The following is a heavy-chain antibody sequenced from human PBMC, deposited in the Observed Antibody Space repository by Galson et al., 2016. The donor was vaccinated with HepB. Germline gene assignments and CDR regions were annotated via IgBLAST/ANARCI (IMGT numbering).Heavy chain of an antibody. J-gene: IGHJ6*02. V-gene: IGHV3-48*02. CDR1: GFTFSSYS. Sequence: SLRLSCAASGFTFSSYSMNWVRQAPGKGLERVSYISSSGSTMYYADSVKGRFTISRDSAENSLYLQMNSLRDEDTAVYYCARDLSITIFGVVIRRPPGGMDVWGQGTTVTVSS. CDR2: ISSSGSTM. CDR3: ARDLSITIFGVVIRRPPGGMDV. D-gene: IGHD3-3*01.